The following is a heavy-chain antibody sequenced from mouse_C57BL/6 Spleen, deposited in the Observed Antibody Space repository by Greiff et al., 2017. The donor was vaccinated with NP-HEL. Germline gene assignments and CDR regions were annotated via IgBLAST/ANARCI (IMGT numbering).Heavy chain of an antibody. Sequence: EVMLVESGEGLVKPGGSLKLSCAASGFTFSSYAMSWVRQTPEKRLEWVAYISSGGDYIYYADTVKGRFTISRDNARNTLYLQMSSLKSEDTAMYYCTRDQDYYGSSSGFAYWGQGTLVTVSA. V-gene: IGHV5-9-1*02. J-gene: IGHJ3*01. CDR3: TRDQDYYGSSSGFAY. CDR2: ISSGGDYI. CDR1: GFTFSSYA. D-gene: IGHD1-1*01.